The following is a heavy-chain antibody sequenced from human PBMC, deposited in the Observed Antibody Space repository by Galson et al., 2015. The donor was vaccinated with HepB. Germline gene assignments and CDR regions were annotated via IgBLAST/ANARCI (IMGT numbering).Heavy chain of an antibody. D-gene: IGHD3-22*01. Sequence: SLRLSCAASGFTFSSYGMHWVRQAPGKGLEWVAVIWYDGSNKYYADSVKGRFTISRDNSKNTLYLQMNSLRAEDTAVYYCARGAYYYDSSGYYLDAFDIWGQGTMVTVSS. CDR1: GFTFSSYG. CDR2: IWYDGSNK. V-gene: IGHV3-33*01. CDR3: ARGAYYYDSSGYYLDAFDI. J-gene: IGHJ3*02.